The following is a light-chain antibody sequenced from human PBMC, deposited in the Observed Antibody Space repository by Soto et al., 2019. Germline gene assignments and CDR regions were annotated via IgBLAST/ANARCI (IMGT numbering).Light chain of an antibody. V-gene: IGLV2-23*02. Sequence: QSALTQPASVSGSPGQSITISCTGTSSDVGSYNLVSWYQQHPGKAPKLMIYEVSKRPSGVSNRFSGSKSGNTASLTISGLQGEEEADYYWWPYCGSSTPVIFGTGTKLTVL. J-gene: IGLJ1*01. CDR1: SSDVGSYNL. CDR3: WPYCGSSTPVI. CDR2: EVS.